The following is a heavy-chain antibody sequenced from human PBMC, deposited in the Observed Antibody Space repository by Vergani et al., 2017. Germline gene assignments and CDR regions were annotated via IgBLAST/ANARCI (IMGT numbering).Heavy chain of an antibody. CDR2: IIPILGIA. Sequence: QVQLVQSGAEVKKPGSSVKVSCEASGGTFSSYTISWVRQAPGQGLEWMGRIIPILGIANDAQKFQGRATITADKSTSTAYMELSSLRSEDTAVYYCAXGGPPNYYDDSSGYYQYWGQGTLVTVSS. D-gene: IGHD3-22*01. CDR3: AXGGPPNYYDDSSGYYQY. V-gene: IGHV1-69*02. CDR1: GGTFSSYT. J-gene: IGHJ4*02.